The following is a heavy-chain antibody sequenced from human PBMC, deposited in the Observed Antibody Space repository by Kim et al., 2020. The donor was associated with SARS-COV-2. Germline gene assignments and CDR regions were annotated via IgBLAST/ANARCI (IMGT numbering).Heavy chain of an antibody. CDR2: INYSGSS. CDR3: ARLSTVYRGDWYYFDW. D-gene: IGHD2-21*02. J-gene: IGHJ3*01. CDR1: GGSISSYH. Sequence: SETLSLTCTVSGGSISSYHWSWIWQPPGKGLEWIGHINYSGSSNYSPSLKSRVSILVDTSKNQFSLRLSSVTAADTAVYFCARLSTVYRGDWYYFDWWG. V-gene: IGHV4-59*01.